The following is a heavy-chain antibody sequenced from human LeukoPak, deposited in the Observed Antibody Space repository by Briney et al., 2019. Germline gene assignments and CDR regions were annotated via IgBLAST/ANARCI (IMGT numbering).Heavy chain of an antibody. J-gene: IGHJ3*02. V-gene: IGHV3-15*01. Sequence: AGGSLRLSCVASGLTFSNAWMNWVRQAPGKGLEWVGRIKSSDVGTTDYAAPVKGRFTISRDDSKNTLYLQMNSLKTEDTALYYCTTNDAFDIWGQGTMVTVSS. CDR2: IKSSDVGTT. CDR1: GLTFSNAW. CDR3: TTNDAFDI.